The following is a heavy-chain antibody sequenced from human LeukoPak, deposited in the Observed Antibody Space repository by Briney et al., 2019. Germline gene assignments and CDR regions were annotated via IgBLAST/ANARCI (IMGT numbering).Heavy chain of an antibody. D-gene: IGHD2-15*01. V-gene: IGHV1-3*01. J-gene: IGHJ6*04. Sequence: ASVKVSCKASGYTFTSYAMHWVRQAPGQRLEWMGWINAGNGNTKYSQRFQGRVTITRDTSASTAYMELSSLRSEDTAVYYCARDWDIYDGDCYYYYGMDVWGKGTTVTVSS. CDR2: INAGNGNT. CDR1: GYTFTSYA. CDR3: ARDWDIYDGDCYYYYGMDV.